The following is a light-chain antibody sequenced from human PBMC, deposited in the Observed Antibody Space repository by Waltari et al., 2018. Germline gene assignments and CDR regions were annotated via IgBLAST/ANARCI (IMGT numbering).Light chain of an antibody. Sequence: DIQLTQSPSPVSASVGDRVTLTCRASQGISNLVAWYQQKSGNAPKLLISLASTLQSGVPSRFSGSGSGTDFTLTISSLQAEDFAAYYCQQTNSFPLTFGGGTKVEIK. CDR2: LAS. CDR1: QGISNL. V-gene: IGKV1D-12*01. J-gene: IGKJ4*01. CDR3: QQTNSFPLT.